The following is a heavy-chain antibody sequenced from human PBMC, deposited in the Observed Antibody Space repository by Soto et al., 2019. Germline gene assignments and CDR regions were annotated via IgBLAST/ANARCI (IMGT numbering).Heavy chain of an antibody. J-gene: IGHJ6*02. V-gene: IGHV4-31*03. CDR2: IYYSGST. D-gene: IGHD3-10*01. CDR1: GGSISSGGYY. Sequence: QVQLQESGPGLVKPSQTLSLTCTVSGGSISSGGYYWSWIRQHPGKGLEWIGYIYYSGSTYYNPSLRGRFTISVDTSKNQFSLKLGSVTAADTAVYYCARAYGSGYMDVWGQGTTVTVSS. CDR3: ARAYGSGYMDV.